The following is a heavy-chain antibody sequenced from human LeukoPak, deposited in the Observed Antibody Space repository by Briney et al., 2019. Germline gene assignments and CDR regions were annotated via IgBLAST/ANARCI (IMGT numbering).Heavy chain of an antibody. V-gene: IGHV3-74*01. CDR3: ARGGSGWYHWFDP. CDR2: INSDGSST. D-gene: IGHD6-19*01. J-gene: IGHJ5*02. CDR1: GFTFSSYW. Sequence: GGSLRLSCAASGFTFSSYWMHWVRQAPGKGLVWVSRINSDGSSTSYADSVKGRFTISRDNAKNTLYLQMNSLRAEDTAVYYCARGGSGWYHWFDPWGQGTLVTVSS.